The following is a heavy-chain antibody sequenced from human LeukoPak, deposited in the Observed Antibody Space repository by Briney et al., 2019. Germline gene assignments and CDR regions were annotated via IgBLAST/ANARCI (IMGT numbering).Heavy chain of an antibody. Sequence: ASVKVSCKAPGYTFTSYGISWVRQAPGQGFEWMGWISAYNGNTNYAQKLQGRVTMTTDTSTSTAYMELRSLRSDDTAVYYCARGNYYGSGSYDEFDYWGQGTLVTVSS. CDR1: GYTFTSYG. D-gene: IGHD3-10*01. CDR2: ISAYNGNT. J-gene: IGHJ4*02. CDR3: ARGNYYGSGSYDEFDY. V-gene: IGHV1-18*01.